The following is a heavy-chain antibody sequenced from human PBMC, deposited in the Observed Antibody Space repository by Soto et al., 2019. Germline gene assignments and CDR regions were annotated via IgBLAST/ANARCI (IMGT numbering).Heavy chain of an antibody. D-gene: IGHD6-19*01. CDR2: ISYDGSNK. Sequence: GGSLRLSCAASGFPFRSYPMHWVRQAPGKGLEWMAVISYDGSNKYYADSVKGRFTISRDNSKDTLYLQMNSLRTDDTAVYYCARDVLRVAGPFGGMDVWGQGTTVTVSS. CDR3: ARDVLRVAGPFGGMDV. J-gene: IGHJ6*02. V-gene: IGHV3-30*04. CDR1: GFPFRSYP.